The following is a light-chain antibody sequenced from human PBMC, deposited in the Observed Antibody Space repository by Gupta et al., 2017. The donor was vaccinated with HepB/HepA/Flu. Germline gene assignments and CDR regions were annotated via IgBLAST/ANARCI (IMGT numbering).Light chain of an antibody. J-gene: IGKJ3*01. V-gene: IGKV2-30*01. Sequence: DVVMTQSPLSLPVTLGQPASISCRSSQSLVYSDGNTYLNWFQQRPGQSPRRLIYKSSNRDSGVPDRFSGSGSGTDFTLKISRVEAEDVGVYYCRQCKHCVFTFGHGTKVDIK. CDR2: KSS. CDR3: RQCKHCVFT. CDR1: QSLVYSDGNTY.